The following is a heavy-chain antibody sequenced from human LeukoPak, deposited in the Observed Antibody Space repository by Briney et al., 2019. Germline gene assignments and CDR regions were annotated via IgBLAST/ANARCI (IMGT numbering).Heavy chain of an antibody. CDR2: IYASGNT. V-gene: IGHV4-4*07. CDR1: GGSISSYY. Sequence: ASETLSLTCTVSGGSISSYYWSWVRQPAGKGLEWIGRIYASGNTNYNPSLKSRVTMSVDTSKNQFSLKLSSVTAADTAVYYCARDRSYYYDSSGYDHDAFDIWGQGTVVTVSS. CDR3: ARDRSYYYDSSGYDHDAFDI. D-gene: IGHD3-22*01. J-gene: IGHJ3*02.